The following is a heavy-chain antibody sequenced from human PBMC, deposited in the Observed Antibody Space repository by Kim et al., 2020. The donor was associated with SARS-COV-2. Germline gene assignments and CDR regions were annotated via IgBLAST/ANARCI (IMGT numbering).Heavy chain of an antibody. V-gene: IGHV3-23*01. J-gene: IGHJ4*01. Sequence: GESLRLSCAASGFTFSSYAMSWVRQAPGKGLEWVSAIGGSGDYTYYADSVEGRFTISRDNSKNTVYLQMSSLRAEDTAVYYFSKDRHTRPNSDDPNPLDY. CDR3: SKDRHTRPNSDDPNPLDY. D-gene: IGHD1-7*01. CDR1: GFTFSSYA. CDR2: IGGSGDYT.